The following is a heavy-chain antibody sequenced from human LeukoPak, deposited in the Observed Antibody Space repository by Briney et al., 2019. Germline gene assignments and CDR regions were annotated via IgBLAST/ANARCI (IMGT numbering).Heavy chain of an antibody. CDR3: ARHRYCSRTSCYSD. Sequence: PSETLSLTCTVSGGSISSSSYYWGWIRQPPGKGLEWIGSIYYSGSTYYNPSLKSRVTISVDTSKNQFSLKLSSVTAADTAVYYCARHRYCSRTSCYSDWGQGTLVTVSS. CDR2: IYYSGST. D-gene: IGHD2-2*01. J-gene: IGHJ4*02. CDR1: GGSISSSSYY. V-gene: IGHV4-39*01.